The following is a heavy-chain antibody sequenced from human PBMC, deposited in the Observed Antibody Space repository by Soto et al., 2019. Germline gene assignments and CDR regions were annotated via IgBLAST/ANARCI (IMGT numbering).Heavy chain of an antibody. CDR1: GFTFSSYA. D-gene: IGHD3-16*01. Sequence: QVQLVESGGGVVQPGRSLRLSCAASGFTFSSYAMHWVRQAPGKGLEWVAVISYDGSNKYYADSVKGRFTISRDNSKNALYLQMNSGSAEDSAVYYWGRGGTTGGYWGQGTLVTVSS. V-gene: IGHV3-30-3*01. CDR3: GRGGTTGGY. CDR2: ISYDGSNK. J-gene: IGHJ4*02.